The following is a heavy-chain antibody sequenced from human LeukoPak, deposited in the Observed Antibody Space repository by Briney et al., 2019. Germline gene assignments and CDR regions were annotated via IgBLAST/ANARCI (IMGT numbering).Heavy chain of an antibody. CDR1: GGSFSGYY. D-gene: IGHD2-15*01. Sequence: SETLSHTCAVYGGSFSGYYWSWIRQPPGKGLEWIGEINHSGSTNYNPSLKSRVTISVDTSKNQFSLKLSSVTAADTAVYYCARGGYCSGGSCRNFYYWGQGTLVTVSS. J-gene: IGHJ4*02. CDR2: INHSGST. CDR3: ARGGYCSGGSCRNFYY. V-gene: IGHV4-34*01.